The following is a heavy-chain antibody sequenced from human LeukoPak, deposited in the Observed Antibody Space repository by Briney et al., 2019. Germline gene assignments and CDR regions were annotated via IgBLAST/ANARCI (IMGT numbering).Heavy chain of an antibody. CDR2: IYYRGTT. Sequence: WVRQPPGKGLEWIGNIYYRGTTYYNPSLKSRVTMSVDTSRNQFSLRLSSVTAADTAVYYCARDSPLYDYGDNYALELDYWGQGTLVSVSS. V-gene: IGHV4-39*07. J-gene: IGHJ4*02. D-gene: IGHD4-17*01. CDR3: ARDSPLYDYGDNYALELDY.